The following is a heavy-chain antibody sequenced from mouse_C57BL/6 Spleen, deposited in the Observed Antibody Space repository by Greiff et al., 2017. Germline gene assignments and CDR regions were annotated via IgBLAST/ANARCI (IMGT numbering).Heavy chain of an antibody. CDR3: ARNYGSSYPFAY. V-gene: IGHV1-80*01. CDR2: IYPGDGDT. CDR1: GYAFSSYW. D-gene: IGHD1-1*01. Sequence: QVQLQQSGAELVKPGASVKISCKASGYAFSSYWMHWVKQRPGKGLEWIGQIYPGDGDTNYNGKFKGKATLTADKSSSTAYMQLSSLTSEDSAVYFCARNYGSSYPFAYWGQGTLVTVSA. J-gene: IGHJ3*01.